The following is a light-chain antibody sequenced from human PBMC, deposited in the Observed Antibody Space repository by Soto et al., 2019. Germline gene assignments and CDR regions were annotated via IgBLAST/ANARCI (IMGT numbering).Light chain of an antibody. CDR2: SAS. Sequence: DIQMTQSPSSLSVSVGVRVTITCRASQNIGTSLNWYQMKLGRAPTLLIYSASTLQSGAPSRFSGGGSGTDFTLTINSLQPEDFATYSCQQSYNAPYTFGQGTMLEIK. V-gene: IGKV1-39*01. CDR3: QQSYNAPYT. J-gene: IGKJ2*01. CDR1: QNIGTS.